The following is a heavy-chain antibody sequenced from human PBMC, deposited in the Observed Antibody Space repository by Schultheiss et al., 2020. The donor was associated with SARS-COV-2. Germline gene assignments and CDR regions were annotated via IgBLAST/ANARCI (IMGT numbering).Heavy chain of an antibody. J-gene: IGHJ3*02. CDR3: VKDRIPTKAEYDAFDI. V-gene: IGHV3-64D*06. Sequence: GESLKISCSASGFTFSSYAMHWVRQAPGKGLEYVSAISSNGGSTYYADSVKGRFTISRDNSKNTLYLQMSSLRAEDTAVYYCVKDRIPTKAEYDAFDIWGQGTMVTVSS. D-gene: IGHD1-14*01. CDR2: ISSNGGST. CDR1: GFTFSSYA.